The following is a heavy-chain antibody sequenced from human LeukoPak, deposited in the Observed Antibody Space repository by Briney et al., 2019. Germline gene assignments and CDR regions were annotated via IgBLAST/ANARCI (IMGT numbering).Heavy chain of an antibody. D-gene: IGHD4-17*01. Sequence: GRSLRLSRAASVFTLCSYWMHCVPQAPRKGRVCGLRINRDGRSTIYAGPLKGRFTIPRDNAKYPLYLQMNSLRPEDTAVYYCARETDYGDYSRSSSFDYWGQGTLVTVSS. J-gene: IGHJ4*02. V-gene: IGHV3-74*01. CDR3: ARETDYGDYSRSSSFDY. CDR2: INRDGRST. CDR1: VFTLCSYW.